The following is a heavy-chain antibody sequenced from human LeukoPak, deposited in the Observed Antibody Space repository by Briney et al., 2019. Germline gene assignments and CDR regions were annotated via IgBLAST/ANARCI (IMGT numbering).Heavy chain of an antibody. J-gene: IGHJ3*02. V-gene: IGHV4-59*01. CDR3: ARESVDCSGGSCYRSGAFDI. CDR2: IYYTGST. Sequence: SETLSLTCTVSGGSINGYYWSWIRQSPGKGVESLGYIYYTGSTNYNPSLKSRVTMSVDTSRNQFFLRLSSVTAADTAVYYCARESVDCSGGSCYRSGAFDIWGQGTMVTVSS. D-gene: IGHD2-15*01. CDR1: GGSINGYY.